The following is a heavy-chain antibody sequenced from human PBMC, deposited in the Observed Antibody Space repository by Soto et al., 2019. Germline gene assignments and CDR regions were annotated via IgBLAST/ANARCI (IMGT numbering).Heavy chain of an antibody. V-gene: IGHV1-69*13. CDR2: IIPIFGTA. CDR3: ASIAARPDYYYGMDV. D-gene: IGHD6-6*01. CDR1: GGTFSSYA. Sequence: GASVKVSCKASGGTFSSYAISWVRQAPGQGLEWMGGIIPIFGTANYAQKFQGRVTITADESTSTAYMELSSLRCEDTAVYYCASIAARPDYYYGMDVWGQGTTVTVSS. J-gene: IGHJ6*02.